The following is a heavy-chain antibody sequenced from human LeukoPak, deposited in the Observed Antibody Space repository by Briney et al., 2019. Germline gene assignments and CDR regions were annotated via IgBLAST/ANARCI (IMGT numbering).Heavy chain of an antibody. CDR3: ARVPGIAVADVGYYYGMDV. CDR1: GGTFSSYA. Sequence: GASVKVSCKASGGTFSSYAISWVRQAPGQGLEWMGGIIPIFGTANYAQKSQGRVTITADESTSTAYMELSSLRSEDTAVYYCARVPGIAVADVGYYYGMDVWGQGTTVTVSS. D-gene: IGHD6-19*01. J-gene: IGHJ6*02. V-gene: IGHV1-69*13. CDR2: IIPIFGTA.